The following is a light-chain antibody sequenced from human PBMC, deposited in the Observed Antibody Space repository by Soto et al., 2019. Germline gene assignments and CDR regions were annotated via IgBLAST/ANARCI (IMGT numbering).Light chain of an antibody. J-gene: IGLJ3*02. CDR2: EVS. Sequence: QSVLTQPPSASGSPGQSVTISCTGTSSDVGAYKYVSWYQQYPGKAPKLMIYEVSKRPSGVPDRFSSSKSGNTASLTVSGLQAEDEADYYCTSYVGSNIWVFGGGTKVTVL. CDR3: TSYVGSNIWV. V-gene: IGLV2-8*01. CDR1: SSDVGAYKY.